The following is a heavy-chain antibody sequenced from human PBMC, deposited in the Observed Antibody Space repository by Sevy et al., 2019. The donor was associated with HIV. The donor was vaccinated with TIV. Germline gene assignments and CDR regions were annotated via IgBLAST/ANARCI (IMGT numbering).Heavy chain of an antibody. CDR3: AKGPHSTTSNPGEYYYYYGMDV. Sequence: GGSLRLSCAASGFTFSNYGMHWVRQAPGKGLEWVALISYDGRNKYYADSVKGRFTISSDNSKNTLYLQMSSLRAEDTAVYYCAKGPHSTTSNPGEYYYYYGMDVWGQGTTVTVSS. J-gene: IGHJ6*02. CDR2: ISYDGRNK. CDR1: GFTFSNYG. D-gene: IGHD2-2*01. V-gene: IGHV3-30*18.